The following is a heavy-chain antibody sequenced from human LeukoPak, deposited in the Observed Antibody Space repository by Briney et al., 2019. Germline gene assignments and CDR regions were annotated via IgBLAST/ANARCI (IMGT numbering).Heavy chain of an antibody. CDR2: IIPIFGTA. Sequence: AVKVSCKASGGTFSSYAISWVRQAPGQGLEWMGGIIPIFGTANYAQKFQGRVTITADKSTSTAYMELSSLRSEDTDVYYCARGVVAATGVGRFDPWGQGTLVTVSS. J-gene: IGHJ5*02. CDR3: ARGVVAATGVGRFDP. V-gene: IGHV1-69*06. D-gene: IGHD2-15*01. CDR1: GGTFSSYA.